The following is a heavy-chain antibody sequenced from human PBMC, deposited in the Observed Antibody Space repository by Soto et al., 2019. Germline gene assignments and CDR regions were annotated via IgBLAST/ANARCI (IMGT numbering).Heavy chain of an antibody. CDR3: ARVLAASASRDFDS. CDR2: INPSGVT. D-gene: IGHD6-6*01. J-gene: IGHJ4*02. Sequence: QVQLQQWGAGLLKPSETLSLTCAVYGGSFSTDYWSWIRQPPGKGLEWIGEINPSGVTNYNQSLKSRVTTSVATSKNQFSLKLSSVTAADSAVHYCARVLAASASRDFDSWGQGTLVTVSS. V-gene: IGHV4-34*01. CDR1: GGSFSTDY.